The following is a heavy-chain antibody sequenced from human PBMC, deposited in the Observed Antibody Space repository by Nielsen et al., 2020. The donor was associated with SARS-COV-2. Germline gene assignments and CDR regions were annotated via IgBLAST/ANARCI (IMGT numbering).Heavy chain of an antibody. V-gene: IGHV3-30*18. CDR1: GFTFSSCD. CDR3: AKGVVISWFDP. CDR2: ISYDGSDK. Sequence: GGSLRLSCAASGFTFSSCDMHWVRQAPGKGLEWVAGISYDGSDKYYADSVKGRFTISRDNSKNTLYLQMNSLRAEDTAVYYCAKGVVISWFDPWGQGTLVTVSS. J-gene: IGHJ5*02. D-gene: IGHD3-22*01.